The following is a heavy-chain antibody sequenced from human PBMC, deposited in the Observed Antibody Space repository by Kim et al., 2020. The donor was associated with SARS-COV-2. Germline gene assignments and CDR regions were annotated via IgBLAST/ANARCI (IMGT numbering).Heavy chain of an antibody. CDR2: IYYSGST. D-gene: IGHD3-22*01. CDR1: GGSISSYY. V-gene: IGHV4-59*13. CDR3: ARGGSGYYSWCFDL. J-gene: IGHJ2*01. Sequence: SETLSLTCTVSGGSISSYYWSWIRQPPGKGLEWIGYIYYSGSTNYNPSLKSRVTISVDTSKNQFSLKLSSVTAADTAVYYCARGGSGYYSWCFDLWGRGPLVTVSS.